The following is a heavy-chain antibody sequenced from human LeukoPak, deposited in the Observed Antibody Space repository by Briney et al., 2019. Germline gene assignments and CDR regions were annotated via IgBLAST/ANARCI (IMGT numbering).Heavy chain of an antibody. CDR1: GFTFSSYA. CDR3: FKQKTAYEILTGPIDY. Sequence: VGALRLSCAASGFTFSSYAMHWVRQAPGKGLEWVAGISYHGSNKYYADSMKVRFTISRDNYKNTLYLQMNSLRAEDTDVFFFFKQKTAYEILTGPIDYWGQGTLVTVSS. D-gene: IGHD3-9*01. V-gene: IGHV3-30-3*01. J-gene: IGHJ4*02. CDR2: ISYHGSNK.